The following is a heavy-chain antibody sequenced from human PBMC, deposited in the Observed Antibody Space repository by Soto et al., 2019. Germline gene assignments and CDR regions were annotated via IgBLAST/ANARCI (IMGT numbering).Heavy chain of an antibody. Sequence: QVQLVESGGGVVQPGRSLRLSCAASGFTFSSYGMHWVRQAPGKGLEWVAVIWYDGSNKYYADSVEGRFTISRDNSKNTLYLQMNSLRAEDTAVYYCCIAAAGTGFDYWGQGTLVTVSS. CDR3: CIAAAGTGFDY. CDR1: GFTFSSYG. CDR2: IWYDGSNK. V-gene: IGHV3-33*01. J-gene: IGHJ4*02. D-gene: IGHD6-13*01.